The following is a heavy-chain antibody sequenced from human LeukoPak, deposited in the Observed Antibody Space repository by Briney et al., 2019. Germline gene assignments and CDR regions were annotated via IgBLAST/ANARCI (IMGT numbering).Heavy chain of an antibody. D-gene: IGHD2-15*01. CDR1: GFNFRASW. CDR3: ARDSFGDYYYYGMDV. CDR2: IYSGGST. J-gene: IGHJ6*02. V-gene: IGHV3-66*01. Sequence: GGSLRLSCAASGFNFRASWMNWVRLAPGEGLEWVSVIYSGGSTYYADSVKGRFTISRDNSKNTLYLQMNSLRAEDTAVYYCARDSFGDYYYYGMDVWGQGTTVTVSS.